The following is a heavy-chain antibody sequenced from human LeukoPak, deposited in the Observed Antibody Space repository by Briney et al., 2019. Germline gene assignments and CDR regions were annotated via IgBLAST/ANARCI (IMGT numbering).Heavy chain of an antibody. D-gene: IGHD3-10*02. Sequence: GGSLRLSCAASRFTFSTYWMSWVRQAPGKGLEWVANIKQDGSEKYYVDSVKGRFTISRDNAKNSLYLQMNSLRAEDTAVYYCAELGITMIGGVWGKGATVTISS. CDR2: IKQDGSEK. CDR3: AELGITMIGGV. CDR1: RFTFSTYW. V-gene: IGHV3-7*01. J-gene: IGHJ6*04.